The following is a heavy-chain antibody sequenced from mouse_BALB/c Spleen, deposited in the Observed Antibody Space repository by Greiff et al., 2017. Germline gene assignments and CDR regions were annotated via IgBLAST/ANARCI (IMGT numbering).Heavy chain of an antibody. V-gene: IGHV2-6-7*01. CDR3: ARERAKYGNYGWFAY. CDR2: IWGDGST. D-gene: IGHD2-10*02. Sequence: QVHVKQSGPGLVAPSQSLSITCTVSGFSLTGYGVNWVRQPPGKGLEWLGMIWGDGSTDYNSALKSRLSISKDNSKSQVFLKMNSLQTDDTARYYCARERAKYGNYGWFAYWGQGTLVTVSA. J-gene: IGHJ3*01. CDR1: GFSLTGYG.